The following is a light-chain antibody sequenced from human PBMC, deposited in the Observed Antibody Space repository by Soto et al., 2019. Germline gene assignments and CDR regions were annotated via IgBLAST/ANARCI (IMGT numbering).Light chain of an antibody. CDR2: GAS. CDR1: QSVSGN. Sequence: EIVMTQSPATLSVSPGERATLSCRASQSVSGNLAWYQQKPGQAPRLLIYGASTRATGIPARFRGSGSGTEFTLTISSLQSKDFAVYYCQQYNNWPPTFGQGTKVEIK. CDR3: QQYNNWPPT. V-gene: IGKV3D-15*01. J-gene: IGKJ1*01.